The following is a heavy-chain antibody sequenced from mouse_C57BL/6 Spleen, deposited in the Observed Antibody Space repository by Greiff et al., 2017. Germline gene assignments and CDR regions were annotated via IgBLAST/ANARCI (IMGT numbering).Heavy chain of an antibody. V-gene: IGHV1-81*01. CDR3: AISFYDYPFAY. D-gene: IGHD2-4*01. CDR1: GYTFTSYG. CDR2: IYPRSGNT. Sequence: VQLQQSGAELARPGASVKLSCKASGYTFTSYGISWVKQRTGQGLEWIGEIYPRSGNTYYNEKFKGKATLTADKSSSTAYMELRSLTSEDSAVYFCAISFYDYPFAYWGQGTLVTVSA. J-gene: IGHJ3*01.